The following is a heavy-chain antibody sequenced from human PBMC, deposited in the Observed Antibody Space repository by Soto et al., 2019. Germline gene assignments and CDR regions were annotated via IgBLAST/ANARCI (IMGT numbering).Heavy chain of an antibody. CDR3: ARGPILPGATSWLDP. D-gene: IGHD2-2*01. V-gene: IGHV1-69*01. CDR1: GGIFSSFS. J-gene: IGHJ5*02. Sequence: QVQLVQSGAEVKTPGSSVEVSCKASGGIFSSFSITWVRQVPGHGLEWMGGIIPMTGTPNYAEKFQGRLTLTADGSTRTAYLVLSSRKSEDTAVYYCARGPILPGATSWLDPWGQGTVVIVSS. CDR2: IIPMTGTP.